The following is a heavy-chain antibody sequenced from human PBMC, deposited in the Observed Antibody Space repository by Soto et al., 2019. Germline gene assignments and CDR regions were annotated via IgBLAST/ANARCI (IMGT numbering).Heavy chain of an antibody. CDR2: ITGSGGST. D-gene: IGHD1-26*01. CDR1: GFTFSAFA. Sequence: EVQLLESGGGLEQPGGSRRLSCAASGFTFSAFAMNWVRQAPGKGLEWVSAITGSGGSTYYVDSVKGRFTISRDNSKNTLHLQMNSLRAEDSAVYYCAKLSGYDYYYYIDVWGKGTTVTVSS. V-gene: IGHV3-23*01. J-gene: IGHJ6*03. CDR3: AKLSGYDYYYYIDV.